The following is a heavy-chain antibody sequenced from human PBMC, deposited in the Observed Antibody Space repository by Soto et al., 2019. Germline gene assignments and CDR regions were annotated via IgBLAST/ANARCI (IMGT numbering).Heavy chain of an antibody. D-gene: IGHD6-13*01. CDR1: GGSITTYY. Sequence: QVQLQESGPGLVKPSETLSLTCTVSGGSITTYYWSWIRQPLGKGLEWIGYIYYSGSTNYNPSLKSRVTISLDRSKNQFSLKLSSVTAADTAVYYCARGGSSSWYHWFDPWGQGTLVTVSS. V-gene: IGHV4-59*01. CDR2: IYYSGST. J-gene: IGHJ5*02. CDR3: ARGGSSSWYHWFDP.